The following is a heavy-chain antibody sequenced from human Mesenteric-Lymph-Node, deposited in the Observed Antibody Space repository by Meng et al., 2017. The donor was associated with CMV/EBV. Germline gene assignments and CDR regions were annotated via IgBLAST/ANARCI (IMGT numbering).Heavy chain of an antibody. CDR3: ARDLRGYCSSTSCPADYYYYGMDV. Sequence: SQTLSLTCAISGDRVSSNSAAWNWIRQSPSRGLEWLGRTYYRSKWYNDYAVSVKSRITINPDTSKNQFSLQLNSVTPEDTAVYYCARDLRGYCSSTSCPADYYYYGMDVWGQGTTVTVSS. CDR2: TYYRSKWYN. J-gene: IGHJ6*02. V-gene: IGHV6-1*01. CDR1: GDRVSSNSAA. D-gene: IGHD2-2*01.